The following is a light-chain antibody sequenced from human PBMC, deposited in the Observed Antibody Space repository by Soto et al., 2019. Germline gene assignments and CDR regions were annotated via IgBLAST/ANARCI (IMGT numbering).Light chain of an antibody. J-gene: IGLJ3*02. Sequence: QPVLTQSPSASASLGASVKLTCTLSSGHSNYAIAWHQQQPEKGPRYLMKLNSDGCHSKGDGIPDRFSGSSSGAERYLTISSLQSEDEADYYCQTWGTGFWVFGGGTKVTVL. CDR1: SGHSNYA. CDR2: LNSDGCH. V-gene: IGLV4-69*01. CDR3: QTWGTGFWV.